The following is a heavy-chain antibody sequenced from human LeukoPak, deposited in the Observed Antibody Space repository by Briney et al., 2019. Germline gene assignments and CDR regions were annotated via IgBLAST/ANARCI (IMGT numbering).Heavy chain of an antibody. J-gene: IGHJ4*02. CDR2: ISYDGSNK. Sequence: PGGSLRLSCAASGFTFSSYAMHWVRQAPGKGLEWVAVISYDGSNKYYADSVKGRFTISRDNSKNTLYLQMNSLRAEDTAVYYCARSWSSGWYSSPDYWGQGTLVTVSS. CDR1: GFTFSSYA. V-gene: IGHV3-30*04. D-gene: IGHD6-19*01. CDR3: ARSWSSGWYSSPDY.